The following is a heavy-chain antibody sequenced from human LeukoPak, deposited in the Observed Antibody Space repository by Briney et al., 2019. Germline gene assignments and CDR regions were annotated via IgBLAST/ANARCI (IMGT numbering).Heavy chain of an antibody. J-gene: IGHJ4*02. Sequence: GASVKVSCKASGYTFTGYYMHWVRQAPGQGLEWMGWINPNSGGTNYAQKFQGRVTMTRDTSISTAYMELSRLRSDDTAVYYCARDLSSSSDFPEANYWGQGTLVTVSS. CDR2: INPNSGGT. CDR1: GYTFTGYY. CDR3: ARDLSSSSDFPEANY. V-gene: IGHV1-2*02. D-gene: IGHD6-6*01.